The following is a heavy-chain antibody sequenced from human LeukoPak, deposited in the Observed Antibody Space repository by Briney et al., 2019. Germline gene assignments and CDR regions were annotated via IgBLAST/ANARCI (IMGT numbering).Heavy chain of an antibody. CDR3: ARDRRAQYYDCRRGDIDHYYMDV. D-gene: IGHD3-3*01. Sequence: GGSLRLSCAASGFTFSSYCMSWVRQAPGKGLEWVANINHNGSDKYYADSVKGRFTISRDNGKNSLYLQIDSLRAEDTAVDYCARDRRAQYYDCRRGDIDHYYMDVWGKGTTVTVSS. J-gene: IGHJ6*03. CDR1: GFTFSSYC. V-gene: IGHV3-7*01. CDR2: INHNGSDK.